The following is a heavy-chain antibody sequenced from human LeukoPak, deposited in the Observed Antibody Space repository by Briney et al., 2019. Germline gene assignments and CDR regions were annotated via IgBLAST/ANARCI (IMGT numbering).Heavy chain of an antibody. CDR1: GYTFVSHW. J-gene: IGHJ4*02. D-gene: IGHD1-26*01. CDR3: ARHNLYTGSDYPDFDY. Sequence: GESLKISCKGSGYTFVSHWIARVRQMPGKGLEWIGIIYPGDSDTRYSPSFRGPVIISADKSIPTAYLQWRSLKASDTAMYYCARHNLYTGSDYPDFDYWGQGTLVTVSS. CDR2: IYPGDSDT. V-gene: IGHV5-51*01.